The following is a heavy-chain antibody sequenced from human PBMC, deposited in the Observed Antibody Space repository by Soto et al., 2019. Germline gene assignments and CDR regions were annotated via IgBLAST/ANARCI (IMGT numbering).Heavy chain of an antibody. V-gene: IGHV1-69*02. D-gene: IGHD2-21*02. CDR1: GGTFSSYT. CDR3: AVTVTYYFDY. J-gene: IGHJ4*02. Sequence: QVQLVQSGAEVKKPGSSVKVSCKASGGTFSSYTISWVRQAPGQGLEWMGRIIPILGIANYAQKFQGRVTITADKSTSPAYKELSSLRSEDTAVYYCAVTVTYYFDYWGQGTLVTVSS. CDR2: IIPILGIA.